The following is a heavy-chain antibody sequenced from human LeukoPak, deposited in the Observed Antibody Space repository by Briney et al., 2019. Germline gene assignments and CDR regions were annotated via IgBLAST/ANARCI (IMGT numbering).Heavy chain of an antibody. J-gene: IGHJ5*02. CDR2: ISAYNGNT. CDR3: ARDFRDCSSTSCHPWFDP. Sequence: ASVKVSCKASGHTFTSYGFSWVRQAPGQGLEWMGWISAYNGNTMCAQKLQGRVTMTTDTSTSTAYMELRSLRSDDTALYYCARDFRDCSSTSCHPWFDPWGQGTLVTVSS. D-gene: IGHD2-2*01. V-gene: IGHV1-18*01. CDR1: GHTFTSYG.